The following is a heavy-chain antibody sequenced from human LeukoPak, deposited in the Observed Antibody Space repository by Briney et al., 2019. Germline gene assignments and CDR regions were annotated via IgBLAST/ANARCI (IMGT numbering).Heavy chain of an antibody. J-gene: IGHJ4*02. V-gene: IGHV4-61*01. CDR3: ARIGDILKIDY. Sequence: PSETLSLTCTVSGGSVSSRNYYWAWIRQPPGKGLEWIGYVHYSGSTNYNPSLKSRVTISADTSKNQFSLKLTSVTAADTAVYYCARIGDILKIDYWGQGTLVTVSS. D-gene: IGHD3-9*01. CDR1: GGSVSSRNYY. CDR2: VHYSGST.